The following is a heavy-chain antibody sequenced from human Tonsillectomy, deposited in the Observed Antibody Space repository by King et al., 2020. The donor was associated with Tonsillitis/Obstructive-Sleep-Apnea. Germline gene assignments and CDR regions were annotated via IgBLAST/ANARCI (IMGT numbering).Heavy chain of an antibody. CDR3: ARDDIIVYYLVAFVI. CDR1: GGSISSYY. J-gene: IGHJ3*02. V-gene: IGHV4-59*01. Sequence: VQLQESGPGLVKPSETLSLTCTVSGGSISSYYWSWIRPPPWKGLEWIGYIYYSGSTNYNPSLKSRVTISVDTSKNQFSLKLSSVTAADTAVYYCARDDIIVYYLVAFVIGGQGQMVTVSS. CDR2: IYYSGST. D-gene: IGHD3-22*01.